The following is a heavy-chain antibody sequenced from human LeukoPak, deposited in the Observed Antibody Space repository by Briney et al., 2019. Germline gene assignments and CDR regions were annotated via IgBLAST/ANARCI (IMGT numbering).Heavy chain of an antibody. D-gene: IGHD2-2*01. J-gene: IGHJ4*02. CDR2: INPNDGDT. Sequence: ASVKVSCKASGYTFTDYYMHWVRQAPGQGFEWMGWINPNDGDTNYAQKVQGRVTMTRDTSISTDHMEVSRLRSDDTAVYYCARANFLYCSSSTCLFDYWGQGTLVTVSS. CDR1: GYTFTDYY. V-gene: IGHV1-2*02. CDR3: ARANFLYCSSSTCLFDY.